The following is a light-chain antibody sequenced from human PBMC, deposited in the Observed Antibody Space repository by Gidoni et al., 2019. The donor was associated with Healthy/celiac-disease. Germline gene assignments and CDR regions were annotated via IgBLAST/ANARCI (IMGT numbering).Light chain of an antibody. Sequence: QSVLTQPPSASGTPGPRVTISCSGSSSNIGSNYVYWYQQLPGTAPKLLNYRNNQRPSGVPDRFSGSKSGTSASLAISGLRSEDEADYYCAAWDDSLSGVVFGGGTKLTVL. J-gene: IGLJ2*01. CDR2: RNN. CDR3: AAWDDSLSGVV. CDR1: SSNIGSNY. V-gene: IGLV1-47*01.